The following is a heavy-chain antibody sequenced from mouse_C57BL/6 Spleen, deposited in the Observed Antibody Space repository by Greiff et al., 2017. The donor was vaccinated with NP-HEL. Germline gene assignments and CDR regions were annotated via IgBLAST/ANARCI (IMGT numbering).Heavy chain of an antibody. CDR2: INPSSGYT. Sequence: QVQLKESGAELAKPGASVKLSCKASGYTFTSYWMHWVKQRPGQGLEWIGYINPSSGYTKYNQKFKDKATLTADKSSSTAYMQLSSLTYEDSAVYYCARVPLTTAVGGDAMDYWGQGTSVTVSS. J-gene: IGHJ4*01. V-gene: IGHV1-7*01. CDR3: ARVPLTTAVGGDAMDY. D-gene: IGHD1-1*01. CDR1: GYTFTSYW.